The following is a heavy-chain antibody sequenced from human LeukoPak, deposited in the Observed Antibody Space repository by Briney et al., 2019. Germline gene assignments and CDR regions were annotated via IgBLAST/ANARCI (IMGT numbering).Heavy chain of an antibody. Sequence: GGSLRLSCAASGFTFSDHYMDWVRQAPGKGLEWVVLTRNKANSYTTEYAASVKGRFTISRDDSKNSLYLQMNSLKTEDTAVYYCGSNRRKAFDIWGQGTMVTVSS. CDR2: TRNKANSYTT. V-gene: IGHV3-72*01. CDR1: GFTFSDHY. D-gene: IGHD3-16*02. J-gene: IGHJ3*02. CDR3: GSNRRKAFDI.